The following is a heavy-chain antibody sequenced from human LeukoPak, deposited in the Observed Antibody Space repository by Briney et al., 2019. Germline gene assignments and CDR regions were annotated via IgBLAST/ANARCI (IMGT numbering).Heavy chain of an antibody. Sequence: PGGSLRLSCAASGFTFSRNDMHWVRQAPGKGLEWVANIKQDGSEKYYVDSVKGRFTISRDNAKNSLYLQMNSLRAEDTAVYYCAREGKDYYDSSGYYCFDYWGQGTLVTVSS. D-gene: IGHD3-22*01. CDR1: GFTFSRND. J-gene: IGHJ4*02. CDR2: IKQDGSEK. CDR3: AREGKDYYDSSGYYCFDY. V-gene: IGHV3-7*01.